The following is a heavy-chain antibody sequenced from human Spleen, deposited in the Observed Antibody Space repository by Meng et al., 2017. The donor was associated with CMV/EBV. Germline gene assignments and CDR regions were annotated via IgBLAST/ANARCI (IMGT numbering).Heavy chain of an antibody. D-gene: IGHD2-8*01. CDR2: ISGYNGKT. V-gene: IGHV1-18*01. Sequence: ASVKVSCKASGYTFSNYGITWVRQAPGQGLEWMGWISGYNGKTKYAQKVQGRVTMTTDTSTSTAYMELRSLRSDDTAFYYCARVRDIVLMSGSSYFDYWGQGSLVTVSS. CDR1: GYTFSNYG. CDR3: ARVRDIVLMSGSSYFDY. J-gene: IGHJ4*02.